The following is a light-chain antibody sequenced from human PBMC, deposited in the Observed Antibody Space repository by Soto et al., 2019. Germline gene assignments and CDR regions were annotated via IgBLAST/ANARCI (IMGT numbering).Light chain of an antibody. CDR3: QQYNTYWT. CDR2: DAS. Sequence: DIQMTQSPSTLSASVGDRVTIICRASQTISTWLAWYQQKPGKAPKLLMYDASRLESGVPSRFSGSGSGTEFTLTISSLQPDDFATYYCQQYNTYWTFGRGTKVEIK. J-gene: IGKJ1*01. CDR1: QTISTW. V-gene: IGKV1-5*02.